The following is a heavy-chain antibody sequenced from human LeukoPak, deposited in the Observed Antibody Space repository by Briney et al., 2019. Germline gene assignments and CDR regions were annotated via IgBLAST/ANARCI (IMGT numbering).Heavy chain of an antibody. CDR3: ARQPHPRKNDYGGNWLGRRGYYYYYMDV. J-gene: IGHJ6*03. Sequence: SETLSLTCAVYGGSFSGYYWGWIRQPPGKGLEWIGSIYYSGSTYYNPSLKSRVTISVDTSKNQFSLKLSSVTAADTAVYYCARQPHPRKNDYGGNWLGRRGYYYYYMDVWGKGTTVTISS. D-gene: IGHD4-23*01. CDR2: IYYSGST. CDR1: GGSFSGYY. V-gene: IGHV4-39*01.